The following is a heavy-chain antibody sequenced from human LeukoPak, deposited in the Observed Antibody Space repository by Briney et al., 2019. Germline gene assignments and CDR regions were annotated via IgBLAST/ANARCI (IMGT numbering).Heavy chain of an antibody. J-gene: IGHJ4*02. CDR1: GFTVSRNF. Sequence: GGSLRLSCAATGFTVSRNFMSWVRQAPGKGLEWVSVIYSGGSTYYADSVKGRFTISRDNSKNTLYLQMNTLRAEDTAVYYCAKDDGGYCSSTSCLRFDYWGQGTLVTVSS. V-gene: IGHV3-53*01. CDR2: IYSGGST. CDR3: AKDDGGYCSSTSCLRFDY. D-gene: IGHD2-2*01.